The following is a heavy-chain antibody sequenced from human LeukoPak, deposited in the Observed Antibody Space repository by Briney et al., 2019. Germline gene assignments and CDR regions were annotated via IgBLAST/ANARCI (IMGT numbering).Heavy chain of an antibody. CDR2: IYSGGST. D-gene: IGHD3-22*01. CDR1: GFTVSSNY. Sequence: GGSLRLSCAASGFTVSSNYMSWVRQAPGKGLEWVSVIYSGGSTYYADSVKGRFTISRDNSKNTLYLQMNSLRAEDTAVYYCATRYYDSSGGKDYWGQGILVTVSS. J-gene: IGHJ4*02. V-gene: IGHV3-53*01. CDR3: ATRYYDSSGGKDY.